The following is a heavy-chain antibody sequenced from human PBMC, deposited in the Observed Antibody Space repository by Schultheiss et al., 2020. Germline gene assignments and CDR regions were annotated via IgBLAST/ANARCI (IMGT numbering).Heavy chain of an antibody. J-gene: IGHJ4*02. CDR2: INHSGST. D-gene: IGHD6-13*01. CDR1: GGSISSYY. Sequence: SETLSLTCTVSGGSISSYYWSWIRQPPGKGLEWIGEINHSGSTNYNPSLKSRVTISVDTSKNQFSLKLSSVTAADTAVYYCARQSLAAAAAGDLGYWGQGTLVTVSS. V-gene: IGHV4-34*01. CDR3: ARQSLAAAAAGDLGY.